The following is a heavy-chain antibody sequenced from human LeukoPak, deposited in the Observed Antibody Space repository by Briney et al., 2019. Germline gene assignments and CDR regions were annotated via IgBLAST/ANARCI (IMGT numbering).Heavy chain of an antibody. V-gene: IGHV4-61*02. CDR1: GGSISSGSYY. D-gene: IGHD3-3*01. Sequence: SSETLSLTCTVSGGSISSGSYYWRWIRQPAGKGLEWIGRIYTSGSTNYNPSLKSRVTISVDTSKNQFSLKLSSVTAADTAVYYCARGTIFGVVIQIDYWGQGTLVTVSS. CDR3: ARGTIFGVVIQIDY. CDR2: IYTSGST. J-gene: IGHJ4*02.